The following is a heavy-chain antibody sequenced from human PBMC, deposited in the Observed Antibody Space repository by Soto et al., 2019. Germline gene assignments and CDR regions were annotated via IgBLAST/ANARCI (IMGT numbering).Heavy chain of an antibody. J-gene: IGHJ6*02. D-gene: IGHD2-2*01. CDR2: ILPIFGSP. CDR1: GYSFTDYH. CDR3: VFGDCTSSSCSYYFYGLDV. Sequence: SVKVSCKASGYSFTDYHIHWVRQAPGQGPDWMGGILPIFGSPSHAQKFRDRVTITADESTSTAYLELTSLTSVDTAIYYCVFGDCTSSSCSYYFYGLDVWGQGTTVTVSS. V-gene: IGHV1-69*13.